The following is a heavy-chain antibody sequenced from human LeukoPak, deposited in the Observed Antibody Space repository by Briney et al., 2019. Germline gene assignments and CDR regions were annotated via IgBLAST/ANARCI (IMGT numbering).Heavy chain of an antibody. V-gene: IGHV4-39*01. CDR1: GGSISSSSYY. CDR2: IYYSGST. Sequence: SETLSLTCTVSGGSISSSSYYWGWIRQPPGKGLEWIGSIYYSGSTYYNPSLKSRVTISVDTSKNQFSLKLSSVTAADTAVYYCASGAYGSGSYYQIGIGYWGQGTLVTVSS. J-gene: IGHJ4*02. CDR3: ASGAYGSGSYYQIGIGY. D-gene: IGHD3-10*01.